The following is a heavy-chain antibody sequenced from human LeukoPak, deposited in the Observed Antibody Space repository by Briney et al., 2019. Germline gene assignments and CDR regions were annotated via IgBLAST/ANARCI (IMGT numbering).Heavy chain of an antibody. CDR3: ARNEQQLVSGVWYFDY. V-gene: IGHV4-39*07. Sequence: PSETLSLTCAVSGGSISRSNYYWGWIRQPPGKGLEWIGSVYYTGSTYYNLSLKSRVTISVDTSKNQFSLKLSSVTAADTAVYYCARNEQQLVSGVWYFDYWGQGTLVTVSS. CDR1: GGSISRSNYY. J-gene: IGHJ4*02. CDR2: VYYTGST. D-gene: IGHD6-13*01.